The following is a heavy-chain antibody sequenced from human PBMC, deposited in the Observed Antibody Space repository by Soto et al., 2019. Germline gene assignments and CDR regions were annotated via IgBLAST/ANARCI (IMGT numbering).Heavy chain of an antibody. Sequence: QLQLQESGPGLVKPSETLSLTCNVSGGSISSSRSYWAWFRQPPGKELEWIANIFYAGNTYYNPSMKSRVTVSVDTSKNQFPLKLDSWTAADTAVYYCARQAAAPGIDLWFDPWGQGTLVTVSS. V-gene: IGHV4-39*01. J-gene: IGHJ5*02. CDR2: IFYAGNT. CDR3: ARQAAAPGIDLWFDP. CDR1: GGSISSSRSY. D-gene: IGHD6-13*01.